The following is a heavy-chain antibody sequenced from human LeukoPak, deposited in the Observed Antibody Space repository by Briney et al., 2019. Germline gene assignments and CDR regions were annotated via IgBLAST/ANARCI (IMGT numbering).Heavy chain of an antibody. CDR2: IYYSGST. Sequence: SEALSLTCTVSGGSISSSSYYWGWIRQPPGKGLEWIGSIYYSGSTYYNPSLKSRVTISVDTSKNQFSLKLSSVTAADTAVYYCARFGITIFGVVIRSYFDYWGQGTLVTVSS. V-gene: IGHV4-39*07. CDR3: ARFGITIFGVVIRSYFDY. CDR1: GGSISSSSYY. J-gene: IGHJ4*02. D-gene: IGHD3-3*01.